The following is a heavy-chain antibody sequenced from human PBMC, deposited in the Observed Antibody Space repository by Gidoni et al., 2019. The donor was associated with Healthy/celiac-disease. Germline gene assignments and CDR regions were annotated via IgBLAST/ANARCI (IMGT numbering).Heavy chain of an antibody. Sequence: QVQLQESGPGLVKPSQTLSLTCTVSGGSISSGGYYWSWLRQHPGKGLEWIGYIYYSGSTYYNPSLKSRVTISVATSKNQFSLKLSSVTAADTAVYYCARAVVVPAAARPRTAFDIWGQGTMVTVSS. CDR2: IYYSGST. D-gene: IGHD2-2*01. V-gene: IGHV4-31*03. CDR3: ARAVVVPAAARPRTAFDI. CDR1: GGSISSGGYY. J-gene: IGHJ3*02.